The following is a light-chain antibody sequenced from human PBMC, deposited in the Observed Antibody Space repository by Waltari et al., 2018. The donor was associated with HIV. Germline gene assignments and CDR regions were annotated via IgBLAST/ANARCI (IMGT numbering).Light chain of an antibody. CDR2: AAT. V-gene: IGKV1-NL1*01. CDR3: QQYYTTSVT. CDR1: QGISNS. Sequence: DIQMTQSPSSLSASVRDRVTITCRASQGISNSLAWYQQKPGKAPKLLLYAATRLESGVPSRFSGSGSGTDYTLTISSLQPEDFATYYCQQYYTTSVTFGQGTKLAIK. J-gene: IGKJ2*01.